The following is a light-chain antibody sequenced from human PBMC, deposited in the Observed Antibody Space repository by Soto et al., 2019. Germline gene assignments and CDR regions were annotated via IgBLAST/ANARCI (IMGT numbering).Light chain of an antibody. CDR1: QSISSW. V-gene: IGKV1-5*01. CDR2: DAS. CDR3: QQYNSYPLT. J-gene: IGKJ4*01. Sequence: DIQMTQSPSTLSASVGDRVTITCRPSQSISSWLAWYQEKPGKAPKLLIYDASSLASGVPSRFSDSGSGTEFTLTISSLQPDDFATYYCQQYNSYPLTFGGGTKVEIK.